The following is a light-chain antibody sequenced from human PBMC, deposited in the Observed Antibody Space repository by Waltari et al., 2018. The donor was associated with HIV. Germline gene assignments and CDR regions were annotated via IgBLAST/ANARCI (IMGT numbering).Light chain of an antibody. CDR2: DND. Sequence: QSVLTQPPSASGTPGQGVTISCSGRHSNVGRHSVCWYRQLPGTAPNLLIYDNDKRPSGVSARFSGSKSGTSASLAISGLRSDDEADYYCSAWDDSLSVVVFGGGTKLTVL. CDR1: HSNVGRHS. V-gene: IGLV1-47*01. CDR3: SAWDDSLSVVV. J-gene: IGLJ3*02.